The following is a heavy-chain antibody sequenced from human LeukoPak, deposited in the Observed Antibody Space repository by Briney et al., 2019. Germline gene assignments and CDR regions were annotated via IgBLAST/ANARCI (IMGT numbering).Heavy chain of an antibody. V-gene: IGHV3-21*01. Sequence: SFELSSSAAKFALTTYSTSWVRQAPGKGLEWVSSISSSSSYIYYADSVKGRFTISRDNAKKSLYLQMNSLRAEDTAVYYCVAATGAFDFWGQGTMLTVSS. CDR3: VAATGAFDF. J-gene: IGHJ3*01. CDR1: KFALTTYS. D-gene: IGHD6-19*01. CDR2: ISSSSSYI.